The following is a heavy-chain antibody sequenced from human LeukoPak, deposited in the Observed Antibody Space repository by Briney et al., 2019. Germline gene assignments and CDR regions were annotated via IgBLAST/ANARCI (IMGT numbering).Heavy chain of an antibody. Sequence: SVKVSCKASGYTFTSYAMHWVRQAPGQRLEWMGWINAGNGNTKYSQKFQGRVTITRDTSASTAYMELSSLRSEDTAVYYCATGGSIGRTPFDYWGQGTLVTVSS. CDR1: GYTFTSYA. J-gene: IGHJ4*02. D-gene: IGHD1-14*01. CDR3: ATGGSIGRTPFDY. CDR2: INAGNGNT. V-gene: IGHV1-3*01.